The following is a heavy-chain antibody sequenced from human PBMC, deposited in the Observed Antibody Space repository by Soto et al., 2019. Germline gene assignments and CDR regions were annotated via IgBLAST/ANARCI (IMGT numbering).Heavy chain of an antibody. CDR1: GFSFSTYG. Sequence: GGSLRLSCAASGFSFSTYGMHWVRQAPGKGLEWVAIISYDGSNDYYADSVKGRFTISRDNSKNTVNLQMNGLRVEDTAVYYCAKDARILGYCSGGACYSSGMDVWGQGTTVTVSS. J-gene: IGHJ6*02. CDR2: ISYDGSND. V-gene: IGHV3-30*18. CDR3: AKDARILGYCSGGACYSSGMDV. D-gene: IGHD2-15*01.